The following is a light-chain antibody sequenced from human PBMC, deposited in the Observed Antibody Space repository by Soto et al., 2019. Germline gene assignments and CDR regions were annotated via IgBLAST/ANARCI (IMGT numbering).Light chain of an antibody. V-gene: IGKV3-20*01. Sequence: EIVLTQSPGTLSLSPGERATLSCRASQRVSGSYLAWYQQKLGQAPRLLIHRASNRATGIPDRLSGSGSGTDFTLTISRLEPEDVAVYYCQEYGDSPPYTFGQGTKLEIK. CDR3: QEYGDSPPYT. CDR2: RAS. CDR1: QRVSGSY. J-gene: IGKJ2*01.